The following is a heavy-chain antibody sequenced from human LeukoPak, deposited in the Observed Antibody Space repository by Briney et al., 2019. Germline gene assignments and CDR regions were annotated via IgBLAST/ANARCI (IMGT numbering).Heavy chain of an antibody. CDR3: AKGKYYGSGSYPSFDY. D-gene: IGHD3-10*01. J-gene: IGHJ4*02. CDR1: GFIFSSYA. V-gene: IGHV3-23*01. Sequence: GGSLRLSCAASGFIFSSYAMSWVRQAPGKGLEWVSAISGSGGSTYYADSVKGRFTISRDNSKNTLYLQMNSLRAEDTAVYYCAKGKYYGSGSYPSFDYWGQGTLVTVSS. CDR2: ISGSGGST.